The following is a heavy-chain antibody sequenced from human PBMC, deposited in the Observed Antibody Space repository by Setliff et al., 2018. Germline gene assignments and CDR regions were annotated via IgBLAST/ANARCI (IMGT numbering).Heavy chain of an antibody. CDR3: ARDNTIVGATDY. V-gene: IGHV1-18*01. J-gene: IGHJ4*02. D-gene: IGHD1-26*01. CDR1: GYTFNNYG. Sequence: ASVKVSCKASGYTFNNYGVAWVRQAPGQGLDWMGWVTIYNGNTKYAQNLQGRLTLSTDRSTNTVYMELGSLTTDDTAIYYCARDNTIVGATDYWGQGALVTVS. CDR2: VTIYNGNT.